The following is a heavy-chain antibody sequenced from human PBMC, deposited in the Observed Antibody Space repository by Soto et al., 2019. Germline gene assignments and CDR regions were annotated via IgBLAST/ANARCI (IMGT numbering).Heavy chain of an antibody. CDR2: INHSGST. V-gene: IGHV4-34*01. J-gene: IGHJ6*02. D-gene: IGHD4-4*01. CDR3: ARAIATVTTSYYVSSYYYYYYGMDV. CDR1: GGSFSGYY. Sequence: SETLSLTCAVYGGSFSGYYWSWIRQPPGKGLEWIGEINHSGSTNYNPSLKSRVTISVDTSKNQFSLKLSSVTAADTAVYYCARAIATVTTSYYVSSYYYYYYGMDVWCQGTTVTVSS.